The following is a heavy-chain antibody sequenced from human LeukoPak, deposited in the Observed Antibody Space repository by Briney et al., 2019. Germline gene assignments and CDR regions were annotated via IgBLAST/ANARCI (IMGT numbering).Heavy chain of an antibody. CDR2: IYHSGST. CDR3: ARAPGSGWDNWFDP. D-gene: IGHD6-19*01. V-gene: IGHV4-4*02. Sequence: SETLSLTCAVSGGSISSSNWWSWVRQPPGKGLEWIVEIYHSGSTNYNPSLKSRVTISVDKSKNQFSLKLSSVTAADTAVYYCARAPGSGWDNWFDPWGQGTLVTVSS. CDR1: GGSISSSNW. J-gene: IGHJ5*02.